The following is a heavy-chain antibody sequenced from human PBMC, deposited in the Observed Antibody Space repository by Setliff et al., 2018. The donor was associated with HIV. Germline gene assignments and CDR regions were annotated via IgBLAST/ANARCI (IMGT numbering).Heavy chain of an antibody. CDR1: GYTFTSYA. D-gene: IGHD4-17*01. V-gene: IGHV1-3*01. J-gene: IGHJ4*01. CDR3: ARIPGDYLFDY. CDR2: INAGYGNT. Sequence: ASVKVSCKASGYTFTSYAIHWVRQAPGQSLEWMGWINAGYGNTKYSQKFQGRVTITRDASASTAYMELSSLRSEDTAVYYCARIPGDYLFDYWGQEPWSPSPQ.